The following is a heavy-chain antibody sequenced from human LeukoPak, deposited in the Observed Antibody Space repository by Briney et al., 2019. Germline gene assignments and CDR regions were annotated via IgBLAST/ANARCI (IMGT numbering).Heavy chain of an antibody. CDR3: AKDPAYSSSTFGWFDP. D-gene: IGHD6-13*01. V-gene: IGHV3-23*01. J-gene: IGHJ5*02. CDR1: GFTFSSYV. CDR2: ISGSGGST. Sequence: GGSLRLSCAASGFTFSSYVMSWVRQAPGKGLEWVSAISGSGGSTYYADSVKGRFTISRDNYKNTLYLQMNSLRAEDTAVYYCAKDPAYSSSTFGWFDPWGQGTLVTVSS.